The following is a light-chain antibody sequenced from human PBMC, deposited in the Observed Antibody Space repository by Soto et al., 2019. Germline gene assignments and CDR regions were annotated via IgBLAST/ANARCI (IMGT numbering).Light chain of an antibody. Sequence: ENVLTQSPDTLSLSPGERATLSCRAAQSVSNNYLAWYQQKPGQAPRLLIHGASSRATGIPDRFSGSGSGTDFTLTISRLELEDFAVFYCQHYGNSRAFGRGTKVEIK. V-gene: IGKV3-20*01. CDR3: QHYGNSRA. CDR2: GAS. J-gene: IGKJ1*01. CDR1: QSVSNNY.